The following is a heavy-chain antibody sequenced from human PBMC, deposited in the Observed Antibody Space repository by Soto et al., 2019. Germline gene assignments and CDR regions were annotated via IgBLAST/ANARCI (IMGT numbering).Heavy chain of an antibody. V-gene: IGHV1-69*13. Sequence: PAKVSCKASGTFKSYAITWVRQAPRPGLEWMGVIPPTLATTNYAQKFQGRVTITADESTSTAYMELSSLRSGDTAVYYCARLRRETYLTDAFDIWGPVTMVTVSS. CDR2: IPPTLATT. CDR3: ARLRRETYLTDAFDI. J-gene: IGHJ3*02. CDR1: GTFKSYA.